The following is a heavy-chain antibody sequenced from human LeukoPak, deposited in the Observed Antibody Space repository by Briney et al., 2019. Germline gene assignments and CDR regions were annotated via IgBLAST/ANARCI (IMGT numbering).Heavy chain of an antibody. CDR2: INHSGST. J-gene: IGHJ5*02. V-gene: IGHV4-34*01. D-gene: IGHD6-13*01. Sequence: SESLSLTCAVYGASFSGYYWSWVRQPPGKGLEWLGEINHSGSTNYNPSLKSRVTISVDTSNNQFSLKLSSVTAADTAVYYCARGGIAAAGWFDPWGQGTLVTVSS. CDR3: ARGGIAAAGWFDP. CDR1: GASFSGYY.